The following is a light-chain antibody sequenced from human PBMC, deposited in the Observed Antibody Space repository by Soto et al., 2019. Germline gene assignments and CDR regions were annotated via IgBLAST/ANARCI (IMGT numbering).Light chain of an antibody. CDR3: QQYNTHS. CDR1: QSISTW. J-gene: IGKJ4*01. V-gene: IGKV1-5*03. CDR2: KAS. Sequence: DIQMTQSPSTLSASVGDRVTITCRASQSISTWLAWYQQKPGTAPKLLIYKASTLESGVPSRFSGSRSGTEFTLTVSSLQPDDFATYYCQQYNTHSFGGGTKVDIK.